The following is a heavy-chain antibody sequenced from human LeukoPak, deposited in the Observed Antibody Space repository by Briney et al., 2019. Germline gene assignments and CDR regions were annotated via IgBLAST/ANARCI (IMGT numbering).Heavy chain of an antibody. CDR2: IYGGGNT. CDR3: ARILNSYDSSGYFDY. CDR1: GLTVSRSY. J-gene: IGHJ4*02. V-gene: IGHV3-66*01. D-gene: IGHD3-22*01. Sequence: GGSLRLSCAASGLTVSRSYMIWVRQAPGKGLEWVSIIYGGGNTYYADSVKGGFTISRDNSKNMLYLQMNRLRAEDTAVYYCARILNSYDSSGYFDYWGQGTLVTVSS.